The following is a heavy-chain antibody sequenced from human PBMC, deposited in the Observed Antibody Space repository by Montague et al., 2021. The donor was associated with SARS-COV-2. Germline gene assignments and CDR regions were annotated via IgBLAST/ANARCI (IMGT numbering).Heavy chain of an antibody. Sequence: PALVKPTQTLTLTCTLSGFSLSTSGMRASWIRQPPGKALEWLARIDWDDDKFYSTSLKTRLTISKDTSKNQVVLTMTNMDPVDTATYYCARSYYDILTNYYDAFDFWGQGTMVTVSS. V-gene: IGHV2-70*04. D-gene: IGHD3-9*01. CDR3: ARSYYDILTNYYDAFDF. J-gene: IGHJ3*01. CDR1: GFSLSTSGMR. CDR2: IDWDDDK.